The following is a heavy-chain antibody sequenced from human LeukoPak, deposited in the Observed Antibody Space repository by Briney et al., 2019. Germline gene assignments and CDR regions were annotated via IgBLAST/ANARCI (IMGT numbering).Heavy chain of an antibody. CDR1: GGTFSSYA. CDR2: IIPIFGTA. CDR3: ARDWTARNDVLYYMDV. V-gene: IGHV1-69*13. J-gene: IGHJ6*03. D-gene: IGHD1-1*01. Sequence: SVKVSCKASGGTFSSYAISWVRQAPGQGLEWMGGIIPIFGTANYAQKFQGRVTITADESTSTAYMELSSLRSEDTAVYYCARDWTARNDVLYYMDVWGKGTTVTVSS.